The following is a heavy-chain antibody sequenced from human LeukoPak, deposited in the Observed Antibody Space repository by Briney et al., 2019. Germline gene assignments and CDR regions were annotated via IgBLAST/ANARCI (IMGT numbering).Heavy chain of an antibody. D-gene: IGHD6-6*01. CDR1: GFTFSDYY. J-gene: IGHJ4*02. Sequence: PGGSLRLSCAASGFTFSDYYMSWIRQAPGKGLEWVSYISSSGSTIYYADSVKGRFTISRDNAKNSLYLQMNSLRAEDTAVYYCARDIRGTNIAARPHYFDYWGQGTLVTVSS. CDR3: ARDIRGTNIAARPHYFDY. CDR2: ISSSGSTI. V-gene: IGHV3-11*01.